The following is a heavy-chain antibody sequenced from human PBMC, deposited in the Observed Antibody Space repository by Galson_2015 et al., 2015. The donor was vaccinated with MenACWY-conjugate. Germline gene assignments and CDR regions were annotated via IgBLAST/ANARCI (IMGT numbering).Heavy chain of an antibody. V-gene: IGHV3-21*01. CDR3: ASKQQLDRFDY. J-gene: IGHJ4*02. CDR1: GFTFSSYR. Sequence: SLRLSCAASGFTFSSYRMNWVRQAPGKGLEWVSSISSSSSYIYYADSVKGRFTISRDNAKNSLYLQMNSLRAEDTAVYYCASKQQLDRFDYWGQGTLVTVSS. CDR2: ISSSSSYI. D-gene: IGHD6-13*01.